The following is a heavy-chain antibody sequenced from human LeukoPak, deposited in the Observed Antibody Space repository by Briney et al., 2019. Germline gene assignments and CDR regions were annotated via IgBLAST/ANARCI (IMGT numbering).Heavy chain of an antibody. D-gene: IGHD5-24*01. J-gene: IGHJ4*02. Sequence: SETLSLTCTVSGGSISSGGYYWSWIRQHPGKGLEWIGYIYYSGSTYYNPSLKSRVTISVDTSKNQFSLKLSSVTAADTAVYYCARFQRDGYPIRRNYFDHWGQGTLVTVSS. CDR1: GGSISSGGYY. CDR3: ARFQRDGYPIRRNYFDH. CDR2: IYYSGST. V-gene: IGHV4-31*03.